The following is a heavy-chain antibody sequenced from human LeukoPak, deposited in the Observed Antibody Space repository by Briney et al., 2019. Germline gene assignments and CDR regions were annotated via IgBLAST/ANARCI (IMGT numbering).Heavy chain of an antibody. CDR3: ARALVLLWFGEEDYGMDV. J-gene: IGHJ6*02. CDR1: GFTFSSYS. Sequence: GGSLRLSCAASGFTFSSYSMNWVRQAPGKGLEWVSSISSSSSYIYYADSVKGRFTISRDNAMNSLYLQMNSLRAEDTAVYYCARALVLLWFGEEDYGMDVWGQGTTVTVSS. CDR2: ISSSSSYI. D-gene: IGHD3-10*01. V-gene: IGHV3-21*01.